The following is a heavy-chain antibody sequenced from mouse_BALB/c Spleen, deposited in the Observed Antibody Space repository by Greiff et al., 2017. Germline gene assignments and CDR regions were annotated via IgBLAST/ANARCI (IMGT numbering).Heavy chain of an antibody. CDR1: GYTFTSYY. V-gene: IGHV1S81*02. CDR2: INPSNGGT. Sequence: VQLVESGAELVKPGASVKLSCKASGYTFTSYYMYWVKQRPGQGLEWIGEINPSNGGTNFNEKFKSKATLTVDKSSSTAYMQLSSLTSEDSAVYYCTRNRYDAYYAMDYWGQGTSVTVSS. CDR3: TRNRYDAYYAMDY. J-gene: IGHJ4*01. D-gene: IGHD2-14*01.